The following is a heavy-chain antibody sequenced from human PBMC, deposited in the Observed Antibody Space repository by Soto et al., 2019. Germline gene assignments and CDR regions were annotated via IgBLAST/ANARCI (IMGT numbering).Heavy chain of an antibody. Sequence: PGGSLRLSCAASGFTFSSYAMSWVRQAPAKGLEWVSAISGSGGSTYYADSVKGRFTISRDNSKNTLYLQMNSLRAEDTAVYYCAKVEYYYDSSGFGYWGQGTLVTVSS. V-gene: IGHV3-23*01. CDR3: AKVEYYYDSSGFGY. CDR2: ISGSGGST. D-gene: IGHD3-22*01. J-gene: IGHJ4*02. CDR1: GFTFSSYA.